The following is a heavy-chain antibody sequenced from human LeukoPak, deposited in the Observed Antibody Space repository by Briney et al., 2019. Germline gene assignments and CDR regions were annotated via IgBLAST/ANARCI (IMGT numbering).Heavy chain of an antibody. Sequence: GGSLTLSFAASGFTFNNYWMHWVRHAPGKGLVWVTRINSDGSTTSYADSVKGRFSISRDNAENTLFLQMNSLRAEDTAVYYCARVGTGSYHFDYWGQGTLVTVSS. J-gene: IGHJ4*02. V-gene: IGHV3-74*01. D-gene: IGHD1-1*01. CDR3: ARVGTGSYHFDY. CDR2: INSDGSTT. CDR1: GFTFNNYW.